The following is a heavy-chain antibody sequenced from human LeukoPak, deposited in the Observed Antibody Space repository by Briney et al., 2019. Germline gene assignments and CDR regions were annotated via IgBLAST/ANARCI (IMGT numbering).Heavy chain of an antibody. D-gene: IGHD7-27*01. V-gene: IGHV3-30*03. Sequence: PGGSLRLSCAASGITFSNHAMHWVRQASGKGLEWVALILYDGSNKYYADSVKGRFTISRDNSKNTLSLQMNSLRAEDTAVYYCAREGWGFDYWGQGTLVTVSS. CDR1: GITFSNHA. CDR3: AREGWGFDY. CDR2: ILYDGSNK. J-gene: IGHJ4*02.